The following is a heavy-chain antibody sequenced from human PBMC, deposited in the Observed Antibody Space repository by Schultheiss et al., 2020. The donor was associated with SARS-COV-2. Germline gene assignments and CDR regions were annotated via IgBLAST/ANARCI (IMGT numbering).Heavy chain of an antibody. CDR2: IYYSGST. CDR1: GGSISSGGYY. V-gene: IGHV4-31*03. D-gene: IGHD1-26*01. J-gene: IGHJ4*02. CDR3: ARHGKSSGSYLPYYFDY. Sequence: SETLSLTCTVSGGSISSGGYYWSWIRQHPGKGLEWIGYIYYSGSTYYNPSLKSRVTISVDTSKNQFSLKLSSVTAADTAVYYCARHGKSSGSYLPYYFDYWGQGTLVTVSS.